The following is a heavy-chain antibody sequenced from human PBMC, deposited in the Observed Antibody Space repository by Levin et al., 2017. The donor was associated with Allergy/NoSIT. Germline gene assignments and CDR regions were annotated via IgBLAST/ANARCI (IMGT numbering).Heavy chain of an antibody. CDR2: INPNSGGT. D-gene: IGHD3-10*01. V-gene: IGHV1-2*02. CDR3: ARDSQPVLLWFGESHLDFDP. CDR1: GYTFTGYY. Sequence: ASVKVSCKASGYTFTGYYMHWVRQAPGQGLEWMGWINPNSGGTNYAQKFQGRVTMTRDTSISTAYMELSRLRSDDTAVYYCARDSQPVLLWFGESHLDFDPWGQGTLVTVSS. J-gene: IGHJ5*02.